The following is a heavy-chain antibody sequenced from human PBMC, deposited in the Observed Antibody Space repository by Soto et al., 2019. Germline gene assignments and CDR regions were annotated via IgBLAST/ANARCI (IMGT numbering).Heavy chain of an antibody. J-gene: IGHJ6*02. CDR1: GFTFSSYE. Sequence: EVQLVESGGGLVQPGGSLRLSCAASGFTFSSYEMNWVRQAPGKGLEWVSYISSSGSTIYYADSVKGRFTISRDNAKNSLYLQMNSLRAEDTAVYYCARDNDYVWGSYRSRHGMDVWGQGTTVTVSS. CDR3: ARDNDYVWGSYRSRHGMDV. D-gene: IGHD3-16*02. V-gene: IGHV3-48*03. CDR2: ISSSGSTI.